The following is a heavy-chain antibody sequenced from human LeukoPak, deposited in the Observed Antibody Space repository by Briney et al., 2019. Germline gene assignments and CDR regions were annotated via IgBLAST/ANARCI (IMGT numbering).Heavy chain of an antibody. CDR3: AKLSREGGYCSGSTCYTFDY. V-gene: IGHV3-23*01. Sequence: GGSLRLSCAASGFTFTNAWMHWVRQAPGKGLEWVLAISGNGDRTFYADSVKGRFTISRDNSKSIVYLQMNSLRAEDTALYYCAKLSREGGYCSGSTCYTFDYWGQGTLVTVSS. D-gene: IGHD2-15*01. J-gene: IGHJ4*02. CDR2: ISGNGDRT. CDR1: GFTFTNAW.